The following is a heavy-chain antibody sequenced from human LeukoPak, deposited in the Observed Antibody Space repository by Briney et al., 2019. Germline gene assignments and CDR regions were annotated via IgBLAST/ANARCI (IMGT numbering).Heavy chain of an antibody. CDR3: ARGLSLDY. J-gene: IGHJ4*02. CDR1: GFTFSSYA. CDR2: ISSNGGST. V-gene: IGHV3-64*02. D-gene: IGHD5/OR15-5a*01. Sequence: GGSLRLSCAVSGFTFSSYAMHWVRQAPGKGREYVSAISSNGGSTYYADSVKGRFTISRDNSKNTLYLQMGSLRAEDMAVYYCARGLSLDYWGQGTLVTVSS.